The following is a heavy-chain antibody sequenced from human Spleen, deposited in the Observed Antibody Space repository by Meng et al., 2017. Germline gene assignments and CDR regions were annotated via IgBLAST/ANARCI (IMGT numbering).Heavy chain of an antibody. CDR1: GFTFSSYA. J-gene: IGHJ3*02. CDR2: ISYDGSNK. V-gene: IGHV3-30*04. CDR3: ARRHRAHAFDI. D-gene: IGHD1-14*01. Sequence: GGSLRLSCAASGFTFSSYAMHWVRQAPGKGLEWVAVISYDGSNKYYADSVKGRFTISRDNAKNSLYLQMNSLRAEDTAVYYCARRHRAHAFDIWGQGTMVTVSS.